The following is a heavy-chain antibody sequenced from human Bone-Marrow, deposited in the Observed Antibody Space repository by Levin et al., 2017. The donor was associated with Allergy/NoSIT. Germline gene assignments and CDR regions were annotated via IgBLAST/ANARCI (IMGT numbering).Heavy chain of an antibody. CDR2: SRNKANSYTT. Sequence: GGSLRLSCAASGFTFSDHYMDWVRQAPGKGLEWVGRSRNKANSYTTEYAASVKGRFTISRDDSKKSLYLQMNSLKIEDTAVYYCAREGVVPAAVFDYWGQGTLVTVSS. V-gene: IGHV3-72*01. D-gene: IGHD2-2*01. J-gene: IGHJ4*02. CDR3: AREGVVPAAVFDY. CDR1: GFTFSDHY.